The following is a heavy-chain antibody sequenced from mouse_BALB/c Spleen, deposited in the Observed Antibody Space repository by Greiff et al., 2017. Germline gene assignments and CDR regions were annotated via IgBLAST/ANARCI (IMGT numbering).Heavy chain of an antibody. CDR1: GFTFSSYT. J-gene: IGHJ3*01. V-gene: IGHV5-6-4*01. CDR2: ISSGGSYT. Sequence: EVKLMESGGGLVKPGGSLKLSCAASGFTFSSYTMSWVRQTPEKRLEWVATISSGGSYTYYPDSVKGRFTISRDNAKNTLYLQMSSLKSEDTAMYYCTREPGGFAYWGQGTLVTVSA. CDR3: TREPGGFAY.